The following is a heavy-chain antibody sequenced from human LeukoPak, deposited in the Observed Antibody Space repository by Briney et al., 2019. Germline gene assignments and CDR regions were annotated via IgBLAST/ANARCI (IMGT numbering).Heavy chain of an antibody. CDR3: AREGIPLMDV. J-gene: IGHJ6*02. CDR1: GFTFSNYA. CDR2: HYSGSTT. V-gene: IGHV3-66*01. D-gene: IGHD5-18*01. Sequence: GGSLRLSCAASGFTFSNYAMSWVRQAPGKGLEWVSVHYSGSTTYYADSVKGRFTISRDNSKNMLYLQMNSLRAEDTAVYYCAREGIPLMDVWGQGTTVTVSS.